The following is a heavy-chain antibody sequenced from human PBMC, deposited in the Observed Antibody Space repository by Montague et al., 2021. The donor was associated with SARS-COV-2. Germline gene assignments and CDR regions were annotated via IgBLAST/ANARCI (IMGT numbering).Heavy chain of an antibody. CDR1: GGSISSGGYY. CDR3: ARGDGVVVAAPYI. D-gene: IGHD2-15*01. Sequence: TLSLTCTVSGGSISSGGYYCSWIRQHPGKGLEWIGYMYDSGSTYYNPSLTGRVTMSLDTSKNQFSLKLSSMTAADTAVYYCARGDGVVVAAPYIWGQGTMVTVSS. J-gene: IGHJ3*02. CDR2: MYDSGST. V-gene: IGHV4-31*03.